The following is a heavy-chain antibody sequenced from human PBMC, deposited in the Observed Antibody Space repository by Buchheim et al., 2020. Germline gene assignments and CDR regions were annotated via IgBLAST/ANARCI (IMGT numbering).Heavy chain of an antibody. CDR2: INHSGSA. Sequence: QVQLQQWGAGLLKPSETLSLTCAVYGGSFSGYYWSWIRQPPGKGLEWIGEINHSGSANYNPSLKSRVTISVDTSKNQFSLKLNSVTAADTAVYYCARGGDIVVVVAADNWFDPWDQGTL. J-gene: IGHJ5*02. CDR1: GGSFSGYY. CDR3: ARGGDIVVVVAADNWFDP. D-gene: IGHD2-15*01. V-gene: IGHV4-34*01.